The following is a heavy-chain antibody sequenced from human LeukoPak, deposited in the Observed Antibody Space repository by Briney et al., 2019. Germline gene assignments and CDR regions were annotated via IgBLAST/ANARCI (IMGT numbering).Heavy chain of an antibody. Sequence: GGSLRLSCAASGFTFSSYGMHWVRQAPGKGLEWVAVIWYDGSNKYYADSVKGRFTISRDNSKNTLYLRMNSLRAEDTAVYYCARVKYSSSWYNYGMDVWGQGTTVTVSS. D-gene: IGHD6-13*01. CDR1: GFTFSSYG. CDR2: IWYDGSNK. J-gene: IGHJ6*02. CDR3: ARVKYSSSWYNYGMDV. V-gene: IGHV3-33*01.